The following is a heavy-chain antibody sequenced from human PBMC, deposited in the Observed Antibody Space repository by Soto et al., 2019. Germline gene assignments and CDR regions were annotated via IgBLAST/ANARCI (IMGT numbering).Heavy chain of an antibody. CDR1: GGTFSSYT. CDR2: IIPILGIA. Sequence: QVQLVQSGAEVKKPGSSVKVYCKASGGTFSSYTISWVRQAPGQGREWMGRIIPILGIANYAQKFQGRVKITADKSTSTAYMELSSLGSEDTAVYYCARAYYDIFTGYYGYAFDIWGQGTMVTVSS. D-gene: IGHD3-9*01. J-gene: IGHJ3*02. V-gene: IGHV1-69*02. CDR3: ARAYYDIFTGYYGYAFDI.